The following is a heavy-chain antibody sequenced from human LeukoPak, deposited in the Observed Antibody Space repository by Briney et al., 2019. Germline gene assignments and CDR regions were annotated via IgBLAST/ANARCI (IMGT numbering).Heavy chain of an antibody. Sequence: ASVKVSCKVSGYTLTELFMHWVRQAPGKGLEWMGGFDPEDGETIYAQKFQGRVTMTEDTSTDTAYMELSSLRSEDTAVYYCATQSDVLYAFDIWGQGTMVTVSS. CDR3: ATQSDVLYAFDI. CDR1: GYTLTELF. D-gene: IGHD6-19*01. V-gene: IGHV1-24*01. CDR2: FDPEDGET. J-gene: IGHJ3*02.